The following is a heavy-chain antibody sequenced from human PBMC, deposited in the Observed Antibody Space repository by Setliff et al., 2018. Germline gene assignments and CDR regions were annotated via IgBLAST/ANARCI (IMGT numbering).Heavy chain of an antibody. CDR3: ARDLYSSSSGGFYYYYYYMDV. V-gene: IGHV4-61*02. CDR2: IYTSGST. Sequence: SETLSLTCTVSGDSISSGNYYWNWIRQPAGKGLEWIGRIYTSGSTTYNPSLKSRVTISVDTSKNRFSLKLSSVIAADTAVYYCARDLYSSSSGGFYYYYYYMDVWGKGTTVTVSS. CDR1: GDSISSGNYY. D-gene: IGHD6-6*01. J-gene: IGHJ6*03.